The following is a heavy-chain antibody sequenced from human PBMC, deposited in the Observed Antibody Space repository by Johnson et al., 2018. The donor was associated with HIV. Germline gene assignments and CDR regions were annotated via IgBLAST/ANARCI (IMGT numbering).Heavy chain of an antibody. J-gene: IGHJ3*02. D-gene: IGHD6-19*01. V-gene: IGHV3-9*01. Sequence: VQLVESGGGLVQPGRSLRLSCAASGFTFDDYAMHWVRQAPGKGLEWVSGISWNSGSIGYADSVKGRFTISRDNSKNTLYLQMNSLRAEDTAVYYCAKDSIAVAGISWYAFDIWGQGTMVTVSS. CDR1: GFTFDDYA. CDR3: AKDSIAVAGISWYAFDI. CDR2: ISWNSGSI.